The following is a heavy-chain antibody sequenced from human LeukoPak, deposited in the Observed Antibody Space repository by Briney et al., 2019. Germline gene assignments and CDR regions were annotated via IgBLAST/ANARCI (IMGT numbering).Heavy chain of an antibody. CDR2: IYHTGST. CDR1: GESISGFY. CDR3: ASRKLGNDY. Sequence: SETLSLTCTVSGESISGFYWTSIRQSPGKGLEWIGYIYHTGSTSYSPSLKSRVTISADTSQNQFSLKLSSVTAADAAVYYCASRKLGNDYWGQGTLVTVSS. J-gene: IGHJ4*02. V-gene: IGHV4-59*01. D-gene: IGHD7-27*01.